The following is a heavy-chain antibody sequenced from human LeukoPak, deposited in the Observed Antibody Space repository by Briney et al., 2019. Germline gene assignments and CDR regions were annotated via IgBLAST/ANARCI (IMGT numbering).Heavy chain of an antibody. CDR2: IYYSGST. CDR3: ARALPTYYYGSGSYFGAFDI. J-gene: IGHJ3*02. Sequence: ASETLSLTCTVSSGSISTSNYYWGWVRQPPGKGLEWIGYIYYSGSTNYNPSLKSRVTISVDTSKNQFSLKLSSVTAADTAVYYCARALPTYYYGSGSYFGAFDIWGQGTMVTVSS. V-gene: IGHV4-61*05. D-gene: IGHD3-10*01. CDR1: SGSISTSNYY.